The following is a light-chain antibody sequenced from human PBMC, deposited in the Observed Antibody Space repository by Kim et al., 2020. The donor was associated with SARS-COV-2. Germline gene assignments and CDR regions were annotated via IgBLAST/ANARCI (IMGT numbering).Light chain of an antibody. CDR1: SRLVGDYHY. CDR2: DVS. J-gene: IGLJ2*01. Sequence: GQSITISCPGTSRLVGDYHYFSWYQQHPDKAPKLKIYDVSARPSGVSTHFSGSKSGNTASLTISGLQAADEADYYCTSYTGADTVVFGGGTKLTVL. CDR3: TSYTGADTVV. V-gene: IGLV2-14*03.